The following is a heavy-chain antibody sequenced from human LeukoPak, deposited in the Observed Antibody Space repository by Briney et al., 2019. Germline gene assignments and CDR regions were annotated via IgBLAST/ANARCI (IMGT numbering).Heavy chain of an antibody. V-gene: IGHV3-21*01. J-gene: IGHJ4*02. CDR1: GFTFSSYN. CDR3: ARGRDGSQSPIDD. CDR2: ISSSSSYI. Sequence: GGSLRLSCAASGFTFSSYNMNWVRQAPGKGLEWVSSISSSSSYIYYADSVRGRFTISRDNAKNSLYLQMNSLRAEDTAVYYCARGRDGSQSPIDDWGQGTLVTVSS. D-gene: IGHD5-24*01.